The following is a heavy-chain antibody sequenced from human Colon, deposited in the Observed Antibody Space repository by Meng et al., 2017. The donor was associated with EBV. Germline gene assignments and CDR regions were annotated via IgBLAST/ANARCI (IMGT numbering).Heavy chain of an antibody. J-gene: IGHJ5*02. V-gene: IGHV4-61*01. D-gene: IGHD3-10*01. CDR1: GDSVATGRYY. CDR3: ARVSGRSFDP. CDR2: IYYIGGT. Sequence: QVKRQESGQGLVKPSEALSLTCTVSGDSVATGRYYWSWIRQPPGKGLEWIAYIYYIGGTNYNPSLKSRLTISLDTSKNQFSLSLRSVTAADTAVYYCARVSGRSFDPWGQGTLVTVSS.